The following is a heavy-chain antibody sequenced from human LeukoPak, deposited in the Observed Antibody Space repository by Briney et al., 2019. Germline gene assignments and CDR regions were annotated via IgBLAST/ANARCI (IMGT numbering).Heavy chain of an antibody. CDR2: IYYSGST. J-gene: IGHJ4*02. D-gene: IGHD3-22*01. V-gene: IGHV4-59*01. CDR3: ARAIDYDSSGYYLFYFDY. Sequence: SETLSLTCTVSGGSISSYYWSWIRQPPGKGLEWIGYIYYSGSTNYSPSLKSRVTISVDTSKNQFSLKLSSVTAADTAVYYCARAIDYDSSGYYLFYFDYWGQGTLVTVSS. CDR1: GGSISSYY.